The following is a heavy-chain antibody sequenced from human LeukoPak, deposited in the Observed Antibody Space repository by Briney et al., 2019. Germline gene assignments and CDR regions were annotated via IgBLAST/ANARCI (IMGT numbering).Heavy chain of an antibody. CDR2: INPSGGST. CDR3: ARVSRLRRHIVVVPAAMQDSDYDSSGQPLAY. Sequence: GASVKVSCKASGYTFTSYYMHWVRQAPGQGLEWMGIINPSGGSTSYAQKFQGRVTMTRNTSISTAYMELSSLRSEDTAVYFCARVSRLRRHIVVVPAAMQDSDYDSSGQPLAYWGQGTLVTVSS. D-gene: IGHD2-2*01. CDR1: GYTFTSYY. J-gene: IGHJ4*02. V-gene: IGHV1-46*01.